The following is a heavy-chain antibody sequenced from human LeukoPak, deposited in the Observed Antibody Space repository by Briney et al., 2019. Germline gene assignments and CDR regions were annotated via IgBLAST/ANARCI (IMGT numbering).Heavy chain of an antibody. CDR2: IIHSGST. V-gene: IGHV4-34*01. CDR1: GGSFRGYS. CDR3: ARGVYFDSSVEWAY. Sequence: SETLSLTCAVYGGSFRGYSWSRIRQPPGKGLEWIGEIIHSGSTNYNPSLKSRVTISVDTSKNQFFLQLSSVTAADTAVYYCARGVYFDSSVEWAYWGQGTLVTVSS. J-gene: IGHJ4*02. D-gene: IGHD3-22*01.